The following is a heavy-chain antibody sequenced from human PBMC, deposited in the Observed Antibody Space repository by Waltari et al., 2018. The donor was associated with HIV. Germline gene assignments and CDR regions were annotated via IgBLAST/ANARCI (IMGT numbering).Heavy chain of an antibody. V-gene: IGHV3-33*01. CDR3: TTTHVAAAGQRDFWYCDL. Sequence: VRQAPGKGLEWVAVIWYDGSNKYYADSVTGRFTISRDNSKNTLYLQMNSLRAEDTAVYYCTTTHVAAAGQRDFWYCDLWGRGTLVTVSS. CDR2: IWYDGSNK. D-gene: IGHD6-13*01. J-gene: IGHJ2*01.